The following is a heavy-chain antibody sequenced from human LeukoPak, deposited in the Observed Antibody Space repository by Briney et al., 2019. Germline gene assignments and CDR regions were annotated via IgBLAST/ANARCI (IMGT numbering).Heavy chain of an antibody. V-gene: IGHV3-23*01. Sequence: PGGSLRLSCAASGFTFSSCAMSWVRQAPGKGLEWVSAISGGGGSKYYADSVKGRFTISRDNSKNTLYLQMDSLRAEDTAVYYCAKGAGLPAALYYYAMDVWGQGTTVIVSS. J-gene: IGHJ6*02. CDR3: AKGAGLPAALYYYAMDV. D-gene: IGHD2-2*01. CDR1: GFTFSSCA. CDR2: ISGGGGSK.